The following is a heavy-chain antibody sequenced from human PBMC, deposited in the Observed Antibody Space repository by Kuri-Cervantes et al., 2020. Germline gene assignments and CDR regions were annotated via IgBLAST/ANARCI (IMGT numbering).Heavy chain of an antibody. CDR2: IKQDGSAR. J-gene: IGHJ6*03. CDR1: GFTFSSYW. CDR3: ARERGYYYYYMDV. V-gene: IGHV3-7*03. Sequence: GGSLRLSCVASGFTFSSYWMNWVRQAPGKGLEWVAIIKQDGSARYYADSVKGRFTISRDNVKNSLYLQVSSPRAEDTAVYYCARERGYYYYYMDVWGKGTTVTVSS.